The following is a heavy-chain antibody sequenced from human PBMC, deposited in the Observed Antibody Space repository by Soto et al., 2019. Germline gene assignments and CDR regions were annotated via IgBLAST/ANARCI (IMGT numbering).Heavy chain of an antibody. CDR2: IYPGDSDT. CDR1: GYSFTSYW. D-gene: IGHD6-6*01. Sequence: GESMKISCKGSGYSFTSYWIGWVRQMPGKGLEWMGIIYPGDSDTRYSPSFQGQVTISADKSISTAYLQWSSLKASDTAMYYCARAMAARPEPFYYWGQGTLVTVSS. V-gene: IGHV5-51*01. J-gene: IGHJ4*02. CDR3: ARAMAARPEPFYY.